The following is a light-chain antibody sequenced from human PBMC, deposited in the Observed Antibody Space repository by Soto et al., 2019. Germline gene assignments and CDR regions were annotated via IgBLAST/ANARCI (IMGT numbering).Light chain of an antibody. CDR2: WAS. CDR1: ASVVYNSTNKNY. CDR3: QQYYSSPPT. V-gene: IGKV4-1*01. J-gene: IGKJ1*01. Sequence: DVVMTQSPVSLAVSLVEMATIPCTPCASVVYNSTNKNYFAWYQQRPGQPPKLLIYWASSREPGVPDRFSGSGSGTDFTLTISSLQAADVAVYYCQQYYSSPPTFGQGTKVDIK.